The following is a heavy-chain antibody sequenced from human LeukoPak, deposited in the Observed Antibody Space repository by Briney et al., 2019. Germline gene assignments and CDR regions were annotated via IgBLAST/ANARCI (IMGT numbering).Heavy chain of an antibody. Sequence: GGSLRLSCAASGFTFDDYDMHWVRQAPGKGLEWVSLISGDGGSTYYADSVKGRFTISRDNSKNSLYLQMNSLRTEDTALYYCARKHLESSSWYLPFDYWGQGTLVTVSS. V-gene: IGHV3-43*02. CDR1: GFTFDDYD. D-gene: IGHD6-13*01. CDR2: ISGDGGST. J-gene: IGHJ4*02. CDR3: ARKHLESSSWYLPFDY.